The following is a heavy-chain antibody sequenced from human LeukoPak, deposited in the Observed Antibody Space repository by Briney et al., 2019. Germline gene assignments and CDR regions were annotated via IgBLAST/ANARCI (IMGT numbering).Heavy chain of an antibody. CDR1: GYTFTGYY. D-gene: IGHD2-2*01. Sequence: SVKVSCKASGYTFTGYYMHWVRQAPGQGLEWMGWINPNTGGTNFAQKFQGRVTMTRDTSITTAYMEVSSLRSDDTAVYYCARGGSPIYYYYMDVWGKGTTVTISS. CDR3: ARGGSPIYYYYMDV. J-gene: IGHJ6*03. V-gene: IGHV1-2*02. CDR2: INPNTGGT.